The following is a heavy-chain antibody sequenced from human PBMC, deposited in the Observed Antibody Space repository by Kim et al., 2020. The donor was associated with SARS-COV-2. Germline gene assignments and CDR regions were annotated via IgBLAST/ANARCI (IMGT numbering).Heavy chain of an antibody. J-gene: IGHJ5*02. Sequence: GGSLRLSCAASGFTFSSYGMHWVRQAPGKGLEWVAVISYDGSNKYYADSVKGRFTISRDNSKNTLYLQMNSLRAEDTAVYYCAKDRQGPYCSGGSCYLSQRVWFDPWRQGTLVTVSS. V-gene: IGHV3-30*18. CDR3: AKDRQGPYCSGGSCYLSQRVWFDP. CDR2: ISYDGSNK. D-gene: IGHD2-15*01. CDR1: GFTFSSYG.